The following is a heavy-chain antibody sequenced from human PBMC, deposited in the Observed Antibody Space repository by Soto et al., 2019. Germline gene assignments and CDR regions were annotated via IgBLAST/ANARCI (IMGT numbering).Heavy chain of an antibody. CDR2: ISNDGTTA. CDR3: ARGYTGYGNFDN. J-gene: IGHJ4*02. D-gene: IGHD5-12*01. V-gene: IGHV3-74*01. Sequence: PGGSLRLSCAASGFTLSTWMHWVRQAPGKGLVWVSRISNDGTTAYYADSVQGRFTISRDNAKNTLYLQMNSLRDEDTAVYYCARGYTGYGNFDNWGQGTLVTVSS. CDR1: GFTLSTW.